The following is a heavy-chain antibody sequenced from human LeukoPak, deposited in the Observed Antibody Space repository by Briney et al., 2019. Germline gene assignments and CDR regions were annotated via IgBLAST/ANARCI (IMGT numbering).Heavy chain of an antibody. CDR3: ARLLSLGFDY. V-gene: IGHV4-59*01. D-gene: IGHD2/OR15-2a*01. J-gene: IGHJ4*02. CDR2: ISYTGST. CDR1: GGSISSYY. Sequence: SETLSLTCTVSGGSISSYYWSWIRQPPGKGLEWIGYISYTGSTNYNPSLKSRVTISVDTSKNQFSLKLSSVTAADTAVYYCARLLSLGFDYWGQGTLVTVPS.